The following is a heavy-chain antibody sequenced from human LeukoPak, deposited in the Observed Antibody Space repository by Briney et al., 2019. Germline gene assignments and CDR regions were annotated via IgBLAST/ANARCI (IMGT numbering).Heavy chain of an antibody. D-gene: IGHD1-26*01. V-gene: IGHV3-21*01. Sequence: GGSLKLSCAASGFTFSSYSMNWVRQAPGKGLEWVSSISSRSSYIYYADSVKGRFTISRDNAKNSLYLQMNSLRAEDTAVYYCARDRLVGATTVVYWGQGTLVTVSS. CDR2: ISSRSSYI. CDR3: ARDRLVGATTVVY. CDR1: GFTFSSYS. J-gene: IGHJ4*02.